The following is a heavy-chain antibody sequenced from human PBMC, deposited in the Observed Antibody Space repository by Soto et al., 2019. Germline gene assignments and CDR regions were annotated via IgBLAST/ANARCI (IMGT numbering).Heavy chain of an antibody. V-gene: IGHV3-23*01. D-gene: IGHD1-1*01. Sequence: EVHLLESGGGLVQPGGSLRLSCSASGFTFSNYAMSWVRQAPGKGLEWVSAISGSATTTYYACSLRGRFTISRDNSKDKLYLQMNHLRAADSAIYYCAKREPPGTTSARYFECWGQGTLVTVSS. J-gene: IGHJ4*02. CDR2: ISGSATTT. CDR3: AKREPPGTTSARYFEC. CDR1: GFTFSNYA.